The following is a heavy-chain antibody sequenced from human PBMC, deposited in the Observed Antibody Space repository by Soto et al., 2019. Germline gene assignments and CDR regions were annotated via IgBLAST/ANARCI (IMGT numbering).Heavy chain of an antibody. CDR2: IYDTGST. CDR1: GGSIRNYY. J-gene: IGHJ4*02. Sequence: SEPLSLTCTVSGGSIRNYYWNWIRQPAGKGLEWIGRIYDTGSTNYNPSLKSRILMSVDMSKNQFSLELRSVTAADTAVYYCARSSDDITGYTIYEWGPGNLVTVSS. CDR3: ARSSDDITGYTIYE. V-gene: IGHV4-4*07. D-gene: IGHD3-22*01.